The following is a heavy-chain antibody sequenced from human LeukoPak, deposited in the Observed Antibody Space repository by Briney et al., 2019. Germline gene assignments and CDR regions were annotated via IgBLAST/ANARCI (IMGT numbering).Heavy chain of an antibody. CDR1: GFTFSDYY. J-gene: IGHJ4*02. CDR3: ARDWGVGRRDY. V-gene: IGHV3-11*01. CDR2: ISSSASSI. D-gene: IGHD3-10*01. Sequence: GGSLRLSCAASGFTFSDYYMSCIRQAPGKGLEWVSYISSSASSIYYADSVKGRSTISRDNVKNSLYLQMNSLRAEDTAVYYCARDWGVGRRDYWGQGTLVTVSS.